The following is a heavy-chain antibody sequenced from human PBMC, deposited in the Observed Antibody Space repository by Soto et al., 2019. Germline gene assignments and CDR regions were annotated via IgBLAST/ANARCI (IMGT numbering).Heavy chain of an antibody. D-gene: IGHD1-7*01. CDR3: AKGLRYNWNYLYYFDY. J-gene: IGHJ4*02. V-gene: IGHV3-9*01. CDR2: ISWNSGSI. CDR1: GFTFDDYA. Sequence: SLRLSCAASGFTFDDYAMHWVRQAPGKGLEWVSGISWNSGSIGYADSVKGRFTISRDNAKNSLYLQMNSLRAEDTALYYCAKGLRYNWNYLYYFDYWGQGTLVTVSS.